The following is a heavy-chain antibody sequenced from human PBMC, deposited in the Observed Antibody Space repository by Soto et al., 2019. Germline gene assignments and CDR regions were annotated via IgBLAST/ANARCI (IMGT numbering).Heavy chain of an antibody. J-gene: IGHJ4*02. CDR1: GFTFTSSA. V-gene: IGHV1-58*01. Sequence: SVKVSCKASGFTFTSSAVQWVRQARGQRLEWIGWIVVGSGNTNYAQKFQEGVTITRDMSTSTAYMELSSLRSEDTAVYYCAADLVRNYDILTGPYWGQGTLVTVSS. D-gene: IGHD3-9*01. CDR3: AADLVRNYDILTGPY. CDR2: IVVGSGNT.